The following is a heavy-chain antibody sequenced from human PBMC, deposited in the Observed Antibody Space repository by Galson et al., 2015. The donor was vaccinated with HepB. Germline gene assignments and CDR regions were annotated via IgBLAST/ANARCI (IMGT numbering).Heavy chain of an antibody. V-gene: IGHV3-48*04. CDR1: GFTFSSYS. CDR2: ISSSSSTI. D-gene: IGHD3-22*01. J-gene: IGHJ3*02. CDR3: AREGLGSRYYYDSSGYPPHDAFDI. Sequence: SLRLSCAASGFTFSSYSMNWVRQAPGKGLEWVSYISSSSSTIYYADSVKGRFTISRDNAKNSLYLQMNSLRAEDTAVYYCAREGLGSRYYYDSSGYPPHDAFDIWGQGTMVTVSS.